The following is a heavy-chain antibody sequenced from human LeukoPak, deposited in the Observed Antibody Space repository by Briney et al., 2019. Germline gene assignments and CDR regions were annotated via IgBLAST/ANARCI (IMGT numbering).Heavy chain of an antibody. CDR2: IYENGGTT. Sequence: GGSLRLSCVGSGFTFRSHAMSWVRQAPEKGLEFVSGIYENGGTTYYADSVKGRFSISRDNAKNSLYLQMNSLRAEDTAVYYCARAMDIWAQGSTVTVSS. CDR1: GFTFRSHA. J-gene: IGHJ6*02. CDR3: ARAMDI. V-gene: IGHV3-23*01.